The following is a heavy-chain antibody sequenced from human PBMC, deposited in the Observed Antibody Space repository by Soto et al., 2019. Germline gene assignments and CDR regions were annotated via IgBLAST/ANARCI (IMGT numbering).Heavy chain of an antibody. CDR1: GGSFSGYY. CDR2: INHSGST. Sequence: SETLSLTCAVYGGSFSGYYWSWIRQPPGKGLEWSGGINHSGSTNYNPSLKSRVTISVDTSKNQFSLKLSSVTAADTDVYYCARGLTKGRHMVRGVITRYHFDYWGQGTLVT. D-gene: IGHD3-10*01. V-gene: IGHV4-34*01. CDR3: ARGLTKGRHMVRGVITRYHFDY. J-gene: IGHJ4*02.